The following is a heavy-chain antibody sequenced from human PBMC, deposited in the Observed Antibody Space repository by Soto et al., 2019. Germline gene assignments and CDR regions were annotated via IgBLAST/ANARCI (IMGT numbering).Heavy chain of an antibody. CDR2: IYYSGST. V-gene: IGHV4-31*02. J-gene: IGHJ4*02. CDR3: ASHYDILPPFDY. CDR1: GGSISSGGYY. Sequence: SDTMSLTXTASGGSISSGGYYWSWIRQHPGKGLEWIGYIYYSGSTYYNPSPKSRVTISVDTSKNQFSLKLSSVTAADTPVYYCASHYDILPPFDYWGQGTPVTVSS. D-gene: IGHD3-9*01.